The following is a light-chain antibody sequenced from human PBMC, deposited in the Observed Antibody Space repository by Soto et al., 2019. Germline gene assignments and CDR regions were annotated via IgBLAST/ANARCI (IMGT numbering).Light chain of an antibody. CDR2: KSA. Sequence: QITQSASILLDSVGDRVTITCRANQSISTWLSFYQHKPWKGPNLRIYKSARLETGVPSRFSCSGSGTEFTLTISFLQPDDFASYDYQRYNSYSPRTFGGGTKVDIK. V-gene: IGKV1-5*03. CDR3: QRYNSYSPRT. J-gene: IGKJ4*02. CDR1: QSISTW.